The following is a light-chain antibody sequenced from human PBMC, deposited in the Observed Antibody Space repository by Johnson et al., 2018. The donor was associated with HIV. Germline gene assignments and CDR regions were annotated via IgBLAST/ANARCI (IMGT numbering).Light chain of an antibody. J-gene: IGLJ1*01. Sequence: QSVLTQPPSVSAAPGQRVNISCSGNISNIESYFVSWYQQLPGAAPTLLIYDSDKRPSGIPDRFSGSRSGTSATLGITGLQTGDEVDYYCGTWDSSLSEYVFGTGTKVTVL. V-gene: IGLV1-51*01. CDR3: GTWDSSLSEYV. CDR1: ISNIESYF. CDR2: DSD.